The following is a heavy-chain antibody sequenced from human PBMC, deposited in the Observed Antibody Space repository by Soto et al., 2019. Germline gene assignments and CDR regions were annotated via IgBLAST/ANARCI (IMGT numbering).Heavy chain of an antibody. J-gene: IGHJ4*02. V-gene: IGHV3-23*01. CDR1: EISFSRYA. CDR2: ISGSGGST. Sequence: GGNLRLSCAASEISFSRYAMSWVRQAPGKGLEWVSAISGSGGSTYYADSVKGRFTISRDNSKNTLYLQMNSLRAEDTAVYYCAKEGYTYYYDSSGPYWGQGTLVTVSS. D-gene: IGHD3-22*01. CDR3: AKEGYTYYYDSSGPY.